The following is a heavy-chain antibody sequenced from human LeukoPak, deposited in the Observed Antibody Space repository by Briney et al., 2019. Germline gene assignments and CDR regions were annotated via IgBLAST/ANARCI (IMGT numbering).Heavy chain of an antibody. Sequence: ASVKVSCKVSGYTLTELSMHWVRQAPGKGLEWMGGFDPEDGETIYAQKFQGRVTITADESTSTAYMELSSLRSEDTAVYYCAREWLGISDAFDIWGQGTMVTVSS. D-gene: IGHD6-19*01. CDR3: AREWLGISDAFDI. CDR1: GYTLTELS. J-gene: IGHJ3*02. CDR2: FDPEDGET. V-gene: IGHV1-24*01.